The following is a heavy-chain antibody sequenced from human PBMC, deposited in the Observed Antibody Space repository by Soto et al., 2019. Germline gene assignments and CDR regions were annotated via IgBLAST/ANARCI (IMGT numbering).Heavy chain of an antibody. Sequence: VKVSCKVSGYTLTELSMHWVRQAPGKGLEWMGGFDPEDGETIYAQKFQGRVTMTEDTSTDTAYMELSSLRSEDTAVYYCATHSLNYDSSGYRDYWGQGTLVTVSS. J-gene: IGHJ4*02. CDR3: ATHSLNYDSSGYRDY. D-gene: IGHD3-22*01. V-gene: IGHV1-24*01. CDR2: FDPEDGET. CDR1: GYTLTELS.